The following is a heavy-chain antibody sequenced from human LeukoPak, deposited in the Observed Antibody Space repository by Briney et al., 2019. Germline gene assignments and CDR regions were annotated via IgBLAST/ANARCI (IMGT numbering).Heavy chain of an antibody. J-gene: IGHJ4*02. Sequence: ASVKVSCTASGYIFTSYYIHWVRQAPGQGPEWMGILNPSGGSTTYAQKFQGRVSMTSDMSTSTIYVELSSLTSEDTALYYCARESGFCSDGACNPDHWGQGTLVTVSS. D-gene: IGHD2-15*01. CDR3: ARESGFCSDGACNPDH. V-gene: IGHV1-46*01. CDR2: LNPSGGST. CDR1: GYIFTSYY.